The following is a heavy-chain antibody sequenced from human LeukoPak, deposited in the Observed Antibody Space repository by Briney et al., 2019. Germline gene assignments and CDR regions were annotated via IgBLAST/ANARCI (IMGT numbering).Heavy chain of an antibody. Sequence: GGSLRLYCAASGFTFSSYAMHWVRQAPGKGLEWVAVISYDGSNKYYADSVKGRFTISRDNSKNTLYLQMNSLRAEDTAVYYCARTYYDAYFDYWGQGTLVTVSS. J-gene: IGHJ4*02. CDR1: GFTFSSYA. D-gene: IGHD3-3*01. CDR2: ISYDGSNK. CDR3: ARTYYDAYFDY. V-gene: IGHV3-30-3*01.